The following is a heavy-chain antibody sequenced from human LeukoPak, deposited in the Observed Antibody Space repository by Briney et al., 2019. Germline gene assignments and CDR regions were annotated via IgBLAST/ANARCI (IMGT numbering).Heavy chain of an antibody. J-gene: IGHJ4*02. CDR1: GDTFTSYG. Sequence: GASVKVSCKASGDTFTSYGISWVRQAPGQGLEWMGWISAYNGNTNYAQKLQGRVTMTTDTSTSTAYMELRSLRSDDTAVYYCARGNTYYDFWSGYYTFDYWGQGTLVTVSS. V-gene: IGHV1-18*01. CDR2: ISAYNGNT. D-gene: IGHD3-3*01. CDR3: ARGNTYYDFWSGYYTFDY.